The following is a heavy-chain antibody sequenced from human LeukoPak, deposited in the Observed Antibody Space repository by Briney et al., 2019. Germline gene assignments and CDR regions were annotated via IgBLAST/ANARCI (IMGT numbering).Heavy chain of an antibody. CDR2: IYYSGST. D-gene: IGHD3-3*01. Sequence: SETLSLTCTVSGGSISSYYWSWIRQPPGKGLEWIGYIYYSGSTNYNPSLKSRVTISVDTSKNQFSLKLSSVTAADTAVYYCARANYDFWSGYYPETYYYYMDVWGKGTTVTVSS. CDR1: GGSISSYY. V-gene: IGHV4-59*08. J-gene: IGHJ6*03. CDR3: ARANYDFWSGYYPETYYYYMDV.